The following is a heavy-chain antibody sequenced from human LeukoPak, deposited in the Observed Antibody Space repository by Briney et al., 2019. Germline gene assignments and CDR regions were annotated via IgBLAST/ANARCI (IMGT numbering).Heavy chain of an antibody. Sequence: SVKVSCKASGGTFSSYAISWVRQAPGQGLEWMGGTIPIFGTANYAQKFQGRVTITADESTSTAYMELSSLRSEDTAVYYCANSLKAGYYGMDVWGQGTTVTVSS. CDR1: GGTFSSYA. CDR2: TIPIFGTA. D-gene: IGHD2-15*01. CDR3: ANSLKAGYYGMDV. J-gene: IGHJ6*02. V-gene: IGHV1-69*13.